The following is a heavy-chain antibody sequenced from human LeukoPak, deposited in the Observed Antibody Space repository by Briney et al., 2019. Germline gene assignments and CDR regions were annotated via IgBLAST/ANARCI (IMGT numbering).Heavy chain of an antibody. CDR1: GFTFSSYA. V-gene: IGHV3-9*01. Sequence: SLRLSCAASGFTFSSYAMSWVRQAPGKGLEWVSGISWNSGSIDYADSVKGRFTISRDNAKNSLYLHMNSLRTEDTALYYCAKGLTARSPYGVDVWGQGTTVTVSS. J-gene: IGHJ6*02. D-gene: IGHD6-6*01. CDR2: ISWNSGSI. CDR3: AKGLTARSPYGVDV.